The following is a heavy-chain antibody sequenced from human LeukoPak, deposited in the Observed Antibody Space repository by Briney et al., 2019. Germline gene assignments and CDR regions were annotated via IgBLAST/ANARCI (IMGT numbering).Heavy chain of an antibody. D-gene: IGHD6-19*01. CDR3: AQSSGWDSLKY. Sequence: GASVKVSCKASGHTFTGYYMHWVRQAPGQGLEWMGWINPNSGGTNHAQKFQGRVSMTRDTPISTAYMELSRLRSDDTAVYYCAQSSGWDSLKYWGQGTLVTVSS. V-gene: IGHV1-2*02. J-gene: IGHJ4*02. CDR2: INPNSGGT. CDR1: GHTFTGYY.